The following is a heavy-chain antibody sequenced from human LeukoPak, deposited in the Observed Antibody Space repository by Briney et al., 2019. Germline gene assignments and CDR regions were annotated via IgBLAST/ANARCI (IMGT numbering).Heavy chain of an antibody. J-gene: IGHJ4*02. CDR2: VNGDGSST. Sequence: PGESLRLSCEASGFTYSSYWMHWVRQAPGKGLVWVSRVNGDGSSTTYADSVKGRFTVSRDNAKNTLYLQMNSLRAEDTAVYYCARDNRGSLGPFDCWGQGTLVTVSS. CDR1: GFTYSSYW. V-gene: IGHV3-74*03. CDR3: ARDNRGSLGPFDC. D-gene: IGHD3-10*01.